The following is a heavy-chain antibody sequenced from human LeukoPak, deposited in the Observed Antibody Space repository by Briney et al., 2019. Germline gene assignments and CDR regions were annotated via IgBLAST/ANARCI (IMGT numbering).Heavy chain of an antibody. CDR3: AREWAPLGIGRYYFDH. Sequence: PGGSLRLSCAASGFSLSSYRMNWVRQAPGKGLEWVSSISSTSSSIYYADSVKGRFTISRDNAKNSLYLQMNSLRAEDTAEYFCAREWAPLGIGRYYFDHWGQGTLVTVSS. V-gene: IGHV3-21*01. CDR1: GFSLSSYR. J-gene: IGHJ4*02. CDR2: ISSTSSSI. D-gene: IGHD1-14*01.